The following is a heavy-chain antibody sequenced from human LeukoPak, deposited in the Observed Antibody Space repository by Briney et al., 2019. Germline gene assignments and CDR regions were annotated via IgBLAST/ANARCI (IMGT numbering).Heavy chain of an antibody. CDR1: GGTFSSYA. J-gene: IGHJ4*02. Sequence: ASVKVSCKASGGTFSSYAISWVRQAPGQGLEWMGWISAYNGNTNYAQKLQGRVTMTTDTSTSTAYMELRSLRSDDTAVYYCARGVATIRDLDYWGQGTLVTVSS. V-gene: IGHV1-18*01. CDR2: ISAYNGNT. D-gene: IGHD5-12*01. CDR3: ARGVATIRDLDY.